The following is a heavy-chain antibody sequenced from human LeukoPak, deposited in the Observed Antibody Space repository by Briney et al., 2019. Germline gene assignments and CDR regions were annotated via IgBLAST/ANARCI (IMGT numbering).Heavy chain of an antibody. CDR3: ARDTGFCSGGSCYSGGFDP. CDR1: GFTVSSNY. Sequence: GGSLRLSCAASGFTVSSNYMSWVRQAPGKGLEWVSVIYSGGSTYYADSLKGRFTISRDNSKSSLYLQMNSLRAEDTAVYYCARDTGFCSGGSCYSGGFDPWGQGTLVTVSS. V-gene: IGHV3-66*01. CDR2: IYSGGST. J-gene: IGHJ5*02. D-gene: IGHD2-15*01.